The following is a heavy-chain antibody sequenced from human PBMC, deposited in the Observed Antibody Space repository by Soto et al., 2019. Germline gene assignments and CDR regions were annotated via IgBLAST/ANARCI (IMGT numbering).Heavy chain of an antibody. CDR1: GGSISSSNYY. D-gene: IGHD3-16*01. J-gene: IGHJ3*02. V-gene: IGHV4-39*01. CDR3: ASPTLGAFDI. CDR2: IYYSGST. Sequence: QLQLQESGPGLVKPSETLSLTCTVSGGSISSSNYYWGWIRQPPGKALEWIGSIYYSGSTSYNSSLRSRVTISVDTSKNQFSLRLSSVTAADTAVYYCASPTLGAFDIWGQGTMVTVSS.